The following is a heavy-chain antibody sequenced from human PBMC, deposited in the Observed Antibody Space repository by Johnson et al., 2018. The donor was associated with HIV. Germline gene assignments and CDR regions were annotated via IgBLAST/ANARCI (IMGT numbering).Heavy chain of an antibody. CDR3: AREGPSERAGFDI. J-gene: IGHJ3*02. CDR2: IYSGGST. V-gene: IGHV3-66*01. CDR1: GFTVSSNY. Sequence: VQLVESGGGLVQPGGSLRLSCAASGFTVSSNYMSWVRQAPGKGLEWVSVIYSGGSTYYADSVKGRFTLSRDNSRNTLYLQMNSLRADDTAVYYCAREGPSERAGFDIWGQGTMVTVSS.